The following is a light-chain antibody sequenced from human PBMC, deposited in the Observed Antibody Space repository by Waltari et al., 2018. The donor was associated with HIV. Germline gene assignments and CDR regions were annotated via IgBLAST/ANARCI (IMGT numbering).Light chain of an antibody. CDR2: WAS. CDR1: QSLLYSSNNKNY. Sequence: DIVMTQSPESLTVSLGERATINYKSSQSLLYSSNNKNYLAWYQQKEGQSPKLLINWASTRESGVPDRFSGSGSGTNFTLTISSLQAEDVAVYYCLQFYSSLYTFGQGTNLEIK. CDR3: LQFYSSLYT. V-gene: IGKV4-1*01. J-gene: IGKJ2*01.